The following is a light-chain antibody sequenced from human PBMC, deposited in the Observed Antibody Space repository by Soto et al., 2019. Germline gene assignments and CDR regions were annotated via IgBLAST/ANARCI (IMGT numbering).Light chain of an antibody. CDR2: DVS. V-gene: IGLV2-14*03. CDR3: SSYSSSSTHV. J-gene: IGLJ1*01. CDR1: SSDVGGYSY. Sequence: QSELTQPASVYGSPGQSITISCTGTSSDVGGYSYISWYQHNPGRAPKLMIYDVSNRPSGVSNRFSGSKSGNTASLTISGLHAEDEADYYCSSYSSSSTHVFGTRSKVTLL.